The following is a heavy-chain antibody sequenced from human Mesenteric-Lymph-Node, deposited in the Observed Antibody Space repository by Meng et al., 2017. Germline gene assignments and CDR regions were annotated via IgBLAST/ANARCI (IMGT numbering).Heavy chain of an antibody. J-gene: IGHJ4*02. V-gene: IGHV3-74*01. Sequence: GESLKISCAASGFTFRSYWMHWVRQVPGKGLVWVSRINSDGSTTYYADSVKGRFIISRDNAKNTLYLQMNSLRAEDTALYYCAKDGGYYYDSSGYRPPFDYWGQGTLVTVSS. CDR3: AKDGGYYYDSSGYRPPFDY. CDR1: GFTFRSYW. CDR2: INSDGSTT. D-gene: IGHD3-22*01.